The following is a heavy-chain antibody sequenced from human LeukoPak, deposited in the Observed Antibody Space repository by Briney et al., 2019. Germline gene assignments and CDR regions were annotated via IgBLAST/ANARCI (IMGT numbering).Heavy chain of an antibody. Sequence: SETLSLTCAVYGGSFSGYYWSWIRQPPGKGLEWIGEINHSGSTNYSPSLKSRVTLSIDTSRKQFSLNLRSVTVADTGIYYCTRMTAGHDYWGQGTLVTVSS. CDR2: INHSGST. D-gene: IGHD2-21*02. J-gene: IGHJ4*02. CDR3: TRMTAGHDY. V-gene: IGHV4-34*01. CDR1: GGSFSGYY.